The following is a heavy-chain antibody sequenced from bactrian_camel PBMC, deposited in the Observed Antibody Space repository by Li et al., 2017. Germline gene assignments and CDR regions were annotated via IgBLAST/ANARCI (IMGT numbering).Heavy chain of an antibody. V-gene: IGHV3S53*01. J-gene: IGHJ6*01. CDR1: KDTDTYNC. CDR2: IDSDGTT. CDR3: AAVLVAWPRSCYAIGQADFRY. Sequence: HVQLVESGGGSVQAGGSLRLSCAASKDTDTYNCMGWFRQVPGKQREGVACIDSDGTTNVADSVKGRFTISIDKANNTLYLQMNSLEPEDTAMYYCAAVLVAWPRSCYAIGQADFRYWGQGTQVTVS. D-gene: IGHD1*01.